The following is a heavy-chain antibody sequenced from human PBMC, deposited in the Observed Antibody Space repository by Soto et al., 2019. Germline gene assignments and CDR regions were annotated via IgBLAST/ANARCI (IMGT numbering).Heavy chain of an antibody. CDR3: ARRHYYGSGSVPDWFDP. V-gene: IGHV4-59*01. D-gene: IGHD3-10*01. Sequence: SETLSLTCTVSGGSISSYYWSWIRQPPGKGLEWIGYIYYSGSTNYNPSLKSRVTISVDTSKNQFSLKLSSVTAADTAVYYCARRHYYGSGSVPDWFDPWGQGTLVTVYS. J-gene: IGHJ5*02. CDR1: GGSISSYY. CDR2: IYYSGST.